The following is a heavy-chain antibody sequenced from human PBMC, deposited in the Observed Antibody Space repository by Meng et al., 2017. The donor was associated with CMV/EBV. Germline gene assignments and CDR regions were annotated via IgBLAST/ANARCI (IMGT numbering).Heavy chain of an antibody. Sequence: SETLSLTCTVSGGSISSDYWSWIRQPPGKGLEWIGYIYYSGSTNYNPSLKSRVTISVDTSKNQFSLKLSSVTAADTAVYYCARANEHYDFWSGYYRAFDIWGQGTMVTVSS. V-gene: IGHV4-59*01. CDR3: ARANEHYDFWSGYYRAFDI. CDR1: GGSISSDY. D-gene: IGHD3-3*01. J-gene: IGHJ3*02. CDR2: IYYSGST.